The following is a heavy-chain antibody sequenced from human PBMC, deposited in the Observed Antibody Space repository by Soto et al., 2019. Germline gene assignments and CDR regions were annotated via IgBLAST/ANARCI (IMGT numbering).Heavy chain of an antibody. Sequence: SETLSLTCTVSGDSISNGGYYWIWIRQHPGKGLEWIGYIYYSGNTDYNPSLKSRVTLSVDTSKNQFSLKLTSVTAADTAVYYCAGPIFGVLMEFDSWGQGTMVT. CDR3: AGPIFGVLMEFDS. D-gene: IGHD3-3*01. J-gene: IGHJ4*02. CDR2: IYYSGNT. CDR1: GDSISNGGYY. V-gene: IGHV4-31*03.